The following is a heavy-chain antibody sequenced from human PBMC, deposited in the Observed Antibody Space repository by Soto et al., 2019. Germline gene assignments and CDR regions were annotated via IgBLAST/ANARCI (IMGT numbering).Heavy chain of an antibody. CDR1: GFSLTTGKMG. D-gene: IGHD4-17*01. Sequence: SGPTLVNPTETLTLTCTVSGFSLTTGKMGVSWIRQPPGKALEWLAHIFSDNERSYSTSLQGRLTISKDTSGSQVVLSMTNVDPVDTATYYCARMNVDSYQFFYAMDVWGQGTTVTVS. CDR3: ARMNVDSYQFFYAMDV. J-gene: IGHJ6*02. V-gene: IGHV2-26*01. CDR2: IFSDNER.